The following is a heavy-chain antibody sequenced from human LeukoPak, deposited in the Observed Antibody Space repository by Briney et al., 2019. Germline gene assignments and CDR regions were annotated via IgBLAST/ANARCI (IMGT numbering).Heavy chain of an antibody. D-gene: IGHD1-26*01. CDR2: ISGSGGST. V-gene: IGHV3-23*01. Sequence: GGSLRLSCAASGFTFSSYAMSWVRQTPGKGLEWVSAISGSGGSTYYADSVKGRFTISRDNSKNTLYLQMNSLRAEDTAVYYCAKDSSGSRTFDYWGQGTLVTVSS. CDR3: AKDSSGSRTFDY. J-gene: IGHJ4*02. CDR1: GFTFSSYA.